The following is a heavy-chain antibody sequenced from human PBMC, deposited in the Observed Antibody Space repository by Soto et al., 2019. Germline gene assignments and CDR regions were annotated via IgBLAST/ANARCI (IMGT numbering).Heavy chain of an antibody. D-gene: IGHD3-22*01. J-gene: IGHJ5*02. CDR2: INHSGST. Sequence: PSETLSLTCAVYGGSFSGYYWSWIRQPPGKGLEWIGEINHSGSTNYNPSLKSRVTISVDTSKNQFSLKLSSVTAADTAVYYCARATRYYDSSGYRPFEPWGQGTLVTVSS. V-gene: IGHV4-34*01. CDR1: GGSFSGYY. CDR3: ARATRYYDSSGYRPFEP.